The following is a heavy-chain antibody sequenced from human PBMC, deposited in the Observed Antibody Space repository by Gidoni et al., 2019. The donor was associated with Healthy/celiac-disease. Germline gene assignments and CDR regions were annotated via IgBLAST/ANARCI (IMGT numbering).Heavy chain of an antibody. CDR3: ARVEVGATGLFDY. V-gene: IGHV4-31*03. CDR2: IYYSGST. Sequence: QVQLQESGPGRVKPSQTLSLTCTVPGGSISSGGYYWSWIRQHPGKGLEWSGYIYYSGSTYYNPSLKSRVTISVDTSKNQFSLKLSSVTAADTAVYYCARVEVGATGLFDYWGQGTLVTVSS. J-gene: IGHJ4*02. CDR1: GGSISSGGYY. D-gene: IGHD1-26*01.